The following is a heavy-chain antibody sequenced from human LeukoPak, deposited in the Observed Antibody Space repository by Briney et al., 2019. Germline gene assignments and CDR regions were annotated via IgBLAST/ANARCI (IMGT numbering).Heavy chain of an antibody. V-gene: IGHV5-10-1*01. J-gene: IGHJ5*02. CDR3: ALYPAVDTAMVSRFGP. CDR2: IDPSDSYT. CDR1: GYSFTSYW. D-gene: IGHD5-18*01. Sequence: GESLRISCKGSGYSFTSYWISWVRQMPGKGLEWMGRIDPSDSYTNYSPSFQGHVTISADKSISTAYLQWSSLKASDTAMYYCALYPAVDTAMVSRFGPWGQGTLVTVSS.